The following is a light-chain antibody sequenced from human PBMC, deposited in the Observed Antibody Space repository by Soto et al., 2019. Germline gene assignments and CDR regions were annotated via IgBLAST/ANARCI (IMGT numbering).Light chain of an antibody. CDR3: QQYNSLSEA. Sequence: DIQMTPSPSFLSASVGDRVTITCRASQDISNYLAWYQQTPGKAPKLLIYKASRLESGVPSRFSGSGSGTEFTLTISSLQPDDFATYYCQQYNSLSEAFGQGTKVDIK. J-gene: IGKJ1*01. CDR1: QDISNY. V-gene: IGKV1-5*03. CDR2: KAS.